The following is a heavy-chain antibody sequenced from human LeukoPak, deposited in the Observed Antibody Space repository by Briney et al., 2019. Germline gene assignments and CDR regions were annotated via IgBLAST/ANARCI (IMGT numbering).Heavy chain of an antibody. CDR3: ARDSADILTGYCDY. J-gene: IGHJ4*02. CDR2: ISAYNGNT. D-gene: IGHD3-9*01. V-gene: IGHV1-18*01. CDR1: GYTFTSYG. Sequence: GASVKVSCKASGYTFTSYGISWVRQAPGQGLEWMGWISAYNGNTNYAQKLQGRVTMTTDTSTGTAYMELRSLRSDDTAVYYCARDSADILTGYCDYWGQGTLVTVSS.